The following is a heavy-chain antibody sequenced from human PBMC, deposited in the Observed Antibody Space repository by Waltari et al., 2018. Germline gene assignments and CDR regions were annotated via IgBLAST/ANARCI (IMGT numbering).Heavy chain of an antibody. CDR3: ATGGWGFYLDN. CDR1: GFTFSSYG. CDR2: ISRTGTYT. J-gene: IGHJ4*02. D-gene: IGHD7-27*01. Sequence: EVQLVESGGGLVKPGGSLRLSCAASGFTFSSYGMNWVRQAPGKGPEWMSSISRTGTYTHYADSVKGRFTISRDNAKNSLYLQMNSLRAEDTGVYWCATGGWGFYLDNWGQGTLVTFSS. V-gene: IGHV3-21*01.